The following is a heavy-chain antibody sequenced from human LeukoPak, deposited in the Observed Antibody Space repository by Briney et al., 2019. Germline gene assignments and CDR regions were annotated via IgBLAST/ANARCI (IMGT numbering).Heavy chain of an antibody. D-gene: IGHD3-16*01. J-gene: IGHJ6*02. CDR1: GFTFGSYA. CDR3: ASGGSHVLPRYYYYYGMDV. Sequence: GGSLRLSCTASGFTFGSYAMSWVRQAPGKGLEWVSSISGGSEDTYYADSVKGRFTISRDNSKSTLNLQLDSLRAEDTAVYYCASGGSHVLPRYYYYYGMDVWGQGTTVTVSS. V-gene: IGHV3-23*01. CDR2: ISGGSEDT.